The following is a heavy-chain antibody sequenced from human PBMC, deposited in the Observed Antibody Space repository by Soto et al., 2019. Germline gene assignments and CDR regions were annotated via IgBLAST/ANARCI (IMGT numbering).Heavy chain of an antibody. Sequence: TGGSLRLSCSASGFTFSNYDMVWVRQAPGKGLEWVSSISSSSSYIYYADSVKGRFTISRDNAKNSLYLQMNSLRAEDTAVYYCARDLTIAAAEHDAFDIWGQGTMVTVSS. CDR3: ARDLTIAAAEHDAFDI. CDR1: GFTFSNYD. CDR2: ISSSSSYI. V-gene: IGHV3-21*01. D-gene: IGHD6-13*01. J-gene: IGHJ3*02.